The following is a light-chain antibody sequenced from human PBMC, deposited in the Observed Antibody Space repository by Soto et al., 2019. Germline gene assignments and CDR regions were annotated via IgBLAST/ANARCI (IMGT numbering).Light chain of an antibody. CDR1: QSISSSY. V-gene: IGKV3-20*01. CDR2: HAS. Sequence: ENVLTQSPGTLSLSPGERATLSCRASQSISSSYLAWYQQKPGQTPRLLIYHASSRATGIPDRFSGSGSGTDFTLTISRLEPEDCAVYYFQQYGDSLLTFGGGTKVEIK. J-gene: IGKJ4*01. CDR3: QQYGDSLLT.